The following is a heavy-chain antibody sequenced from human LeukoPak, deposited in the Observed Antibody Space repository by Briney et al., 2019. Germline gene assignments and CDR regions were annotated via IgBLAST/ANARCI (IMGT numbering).Heavy chain of an antibody. D-gene: IGHD4-23*01. CDR3: ARSYGGNWFDP. CDR2: ISSSSSSI. V-gene: IGHV3-21*01. J-gene: IGHJ5*02. CDR1: GFTFSSYS. Sequence: GGSLRLSCAASGFTFSSYSMNWVRQAPGKGLDWVSSISSSSSSIYYADSVKGRFTISRDNAKNSLSLQMNSLRAEDTAVYYCARSYGGNWFDPWGQGTLVTVSS.